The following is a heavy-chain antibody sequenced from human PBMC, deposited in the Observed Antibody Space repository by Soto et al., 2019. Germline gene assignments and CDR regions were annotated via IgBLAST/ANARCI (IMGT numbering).Heavy chain of an antibody. D-gene: IGHD1-26*01. CDR1: GFTFSSYA. Sequence: EVQLLESGGGLVQPGGSLRLSCAASGFTFSSYAMSWVRQAPGKGLEWVSAISGSGGTTYYADSVKGRFTISRDNSKNTLYLLMNSLRDEDTAVYYCAKDQYSGSPGKPDYWGQGTLVTVSS. J-gene: IGHJ4*02. CDR3: AKDQYSGSPGKPDY. V-gene: IGHV3-23*01. CDR2: ISGSGGTT.